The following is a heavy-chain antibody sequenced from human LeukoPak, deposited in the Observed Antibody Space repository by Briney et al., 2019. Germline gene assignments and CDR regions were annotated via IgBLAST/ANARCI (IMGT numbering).Heavy chain of an antibody. CDR2: ISGNGGGT. D-gene: IGHD2-2*01. V-gene: IGHV3-23*01. CDR3: AKGDCSSTSCYAPADY. Sequence: GGSLRLSCAASGFTFRSYAMGWVRQAPGKGLEWVSAISGNGGGTYYADSVKGRFTISRDNSKNTLYLQMNSLRAEDTAVYYCAKGDCSSTSCYAPADYWGQGTLATVSS. J-gene: IGHJ4*02. CDR1: GFTFRSYA.